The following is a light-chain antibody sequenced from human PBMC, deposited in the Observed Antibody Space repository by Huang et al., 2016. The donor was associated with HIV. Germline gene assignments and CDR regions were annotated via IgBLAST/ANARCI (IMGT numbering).Light chain of an antibody. CDR1: QSLLHSNGYNY. CDR2: LGS. J-gene: IGKJ2*01. V-gene: IGKV2-28*01. CDR3: MQALQTPPYT. Sequence: DIVMTQSPLSLPVTPGEPASISCRSSQSLLHSNGYNYLDWYLQKPGQSPQLLIYLGSYRASGVPDRFSGSGSGTDFTLKISRVDAEDVGVYYCMQALQTPPYTFGQGTKLEIK.